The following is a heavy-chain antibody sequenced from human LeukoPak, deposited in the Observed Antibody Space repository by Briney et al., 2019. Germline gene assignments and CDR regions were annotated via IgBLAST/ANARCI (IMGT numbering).Heavy chain of an antibody. Sequence: PGGSLRLSCAASGFTFSNYGMHWVRQAPGKGLEWVALIWTDGSNQYYVDSVKGRFTISRDNSKNTLYLQMNSLRAEDTAVYYCARSLTDGSWHNSYFDSWGQGTLVTVSS. V-gene: IGHV3-33*01. CDR3: ARSLTDGSWHNSYFDS. D-gene: IGHD6-13*01. CDR1: GFTFSNYG. J-gene: IGHJ4*02. CDR2: IWTDGSNQ.